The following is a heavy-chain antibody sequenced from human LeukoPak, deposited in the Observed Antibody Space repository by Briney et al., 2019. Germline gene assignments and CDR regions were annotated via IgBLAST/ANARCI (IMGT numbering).Heavy chain of an antibody. D-gene: IGHD3-16*02. CDR1: GYTFTTYG. CDR3: ASEKLSSGYYYGMDV. CDR2: ISAYNGNT. V-gene: IGHV1-18*01. J-gene: IGHJ6*02. Sequence: ASVKVSCKASGYTFTTYGLIWVRQAPGQGLEWMGWISAYNGNTNYAQKLQGRVTMTTDTSTSTAYMEPRSLRSDDTAVYYCASEKLSSGYYYGMDVWGQGTTVTVSS.